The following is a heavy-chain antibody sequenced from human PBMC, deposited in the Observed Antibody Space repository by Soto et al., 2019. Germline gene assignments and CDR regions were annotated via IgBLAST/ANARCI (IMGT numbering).Heavy chain of an antibody. Sequence: GASVKVSCKASGYTFTGYYMHWVRQAPGQGLEWMGWINPNSGGTNYAQKFQGWVTMTRDTSISTAYMELSRLRSDDTAVYYCARGDSSSSGRVYYYYYGMDVWGQGTTVTVSS. CDR2: INPNSGGT. V-gene: IGHV1-2*04. J-gene: IGHJ6*02. CDR3: ARGDSSSSGRVYYYYYGMDV. D-gene: IGHD6-6*01. CDR1: GYTFTGYY.